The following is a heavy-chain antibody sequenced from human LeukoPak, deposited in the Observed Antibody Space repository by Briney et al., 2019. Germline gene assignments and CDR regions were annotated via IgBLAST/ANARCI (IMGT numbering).Heavy chain of an antibody. J-gene: IGHJ4*02. V-gene: IGHV1-2*02. CDR1: GYTFTGYY. CDR2: INPNSGGT. D-gene: IGHD6-19*01. Sequence: ASVKVSCKASGYTFTGYYMPWVRQAPGQGLEWMGWINPNSGGTNYAQKFQGRVTMTRDTSISTAYMELSRLRCDDTAVYYCARDRQWLVGYYFDYWGQGTLVTVSS. CDR3: ARDRQWLVGYYFDY.